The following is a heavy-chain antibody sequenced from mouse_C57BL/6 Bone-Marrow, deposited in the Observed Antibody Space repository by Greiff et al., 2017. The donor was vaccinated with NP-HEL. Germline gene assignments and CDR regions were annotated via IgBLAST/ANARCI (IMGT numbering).Heavy chain of an antibody. D-gene: IGHD1-1*01. V-gene: IGHV1-55*01. CDR3: ARDYGSSYAYYYAMDY. J-gene: IGHJ4*01. CDR2: IYPGSGST. CDR1: GYTFTSYW. Sequence: QVQLQQPGAELVKPGASVKMSCKASGYTFTSYWITWVKQRPGQGLEWIGDIYPGSGSTNYNEKFKSKATLTVDTSSSTAYMQLSSLTSEDSAVYYCARDYGSSYAYYYAMDYGGQGTSVTVSS.